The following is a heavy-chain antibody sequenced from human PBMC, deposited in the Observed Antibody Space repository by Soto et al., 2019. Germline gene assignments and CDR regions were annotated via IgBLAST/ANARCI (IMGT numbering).Heavy chain of an antibody. CDR1: GGSITSGGYY. Sequence: SETLSLTCTVSGGSITSGGYYWGWIRQPPGKGLEWIGSIYYSGSTYYNPSLKSRVTISVDTSKNQFSLKLSSVTAADTAVYYCAELSGYDYGPHFDYWGQGTLVTVSS. D-gene: IGHD5-12*01. V-gene: IGHV4-39*01. CDR2: IYYSGST. J-gene: IGHJ4*02. CDR3: AELSGYDYGPHFDY.